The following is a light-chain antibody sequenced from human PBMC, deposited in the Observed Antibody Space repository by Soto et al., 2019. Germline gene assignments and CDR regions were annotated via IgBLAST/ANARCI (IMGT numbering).Light chain of an antibody. CDR3: QQRSSWWT. V-gene: IGKV3-11*01. CDR2: DAS. J-gene: IGKJ1*01. Sequence: EIVLTQSPATLSLSPGERATLSCRASRSVSTYLAWYQQKPDQAPRLLIYDASNRATGIPARFSGSGSGTDFTLTISSLEPEDFAVYYCQQRSSWWTFGQGTKVEIK. CDR1: RSVSTY.